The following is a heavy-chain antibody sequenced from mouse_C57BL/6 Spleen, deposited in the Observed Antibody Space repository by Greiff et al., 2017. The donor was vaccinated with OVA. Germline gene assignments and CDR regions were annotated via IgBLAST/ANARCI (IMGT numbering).Heavy chain of an antibody. CDR2: IYPGDGDT. CDR1: GYAFSSYW. Sequence: QVQLQQSGAELVKPGASVKISCKASGYAFSSYWMNWVKQRPGKGLEWIGQIYPGDGDTNYNGKFKGKATLTADKSSSTAYMQLSSLTSEDSAVYFCAGEEDGNFFYYFDYWGQGTTLTVSS. CDR3: AGEEDGNFFYYFDY. D-gene: IGHD2-1*01. J-gene: IGHJ2*01. V-gene: IGHV1-80*01.